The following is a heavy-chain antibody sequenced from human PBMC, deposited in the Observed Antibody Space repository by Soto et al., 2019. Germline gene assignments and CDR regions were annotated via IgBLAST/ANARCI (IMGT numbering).Heavy chain of an antibody. CDR2: IYHSGST. J-gene: IGHJ4*02. Sequence: SETLSLTCAVSGGSISSGGYSWSWIRQPPGKGLEWIGYIYHSGSTYYNPSLKSRVTISVDRSKNQFSLKLSSVTAADTAVYYCARGEYYFDYWGQGTLVTVSS. CDR1: GGSISSGGYS. V-gene: IGHV4-30-2*01. CDR3: ARGEYYFDY.